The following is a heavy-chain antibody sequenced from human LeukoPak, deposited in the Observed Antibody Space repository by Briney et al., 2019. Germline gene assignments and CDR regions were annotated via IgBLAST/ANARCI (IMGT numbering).Heavy chain of an antibody. J-gene: IGHJ4*02. CDR2: IYYSGST. CDR1: GGSLSSYY. D-gene: IGHD6-13*01. V-gene: IGHV4-59*01. CDR3: ARVSRSWYRD. Sequence: SETLSLTCTGSGGSLSSYYWSWIRQPPGKGLEWLGYIYYSGSTNYNPSLTSRVSISVDTSKTPFSLKLRAVTAADTAVYSCARVSRSWYRDWGQGTLVTVSS.